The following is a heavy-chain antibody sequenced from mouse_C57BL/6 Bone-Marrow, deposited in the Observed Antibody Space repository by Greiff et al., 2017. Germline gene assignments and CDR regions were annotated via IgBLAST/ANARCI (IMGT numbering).Heavy chain of an antibody. J-gene: IGHJ1*03. CDR2: IYPGGGYT. CDR1: GYTFTNYW. Sequence: QVQLQQSGAELVRPGTSVKMSCKASGYTFTNYWIGWAKPRPGHGLEWIGDIYPGGGYTNYNEKFKGKATLTADKSSSTAYMQFSSLTSEDSAIYYCSRGTGLWYFDVWGTGTAVTVSS. V-gene: IGHV1-63*01. D-gene: IGHD3-3*01. CDR3: SRGTGLWYFDV.